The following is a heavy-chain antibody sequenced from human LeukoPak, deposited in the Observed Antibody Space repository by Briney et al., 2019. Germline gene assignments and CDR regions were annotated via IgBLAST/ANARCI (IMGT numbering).Heavy chain of an antibody. D-gene: IGHD3-22*01. Sequence: PSETLSLTCTVSGGSMTNYYWSWIRQPPGKGLEWIGYIYYSGNTNYNPSLKSRVTISVDTSKNQFSLKLSSVTAADTAVYYCARGRTYYDSTGYYYWGRGTLVTVSS. CDR2: IYYSGNT. CDR1: GGSMTNYY. J-gene: IGHJ4*02. V-gene: IGHV4-59*01. CDR3: ARGRTYYDSTGYYY.